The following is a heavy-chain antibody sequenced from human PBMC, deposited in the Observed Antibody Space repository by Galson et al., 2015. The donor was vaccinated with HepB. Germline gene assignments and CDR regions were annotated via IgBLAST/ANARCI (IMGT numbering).Heavy chain of an antibody. D-gene: IGHD3-16*01. CDR3: AKHYERQRALEY. Sequence: SLRLSCAPSGFIFNYHWMAWARQAPGKGLEWVASVSWDGSEEYYVDSVKGRFTISRDNARKSLSLQMKSLRAEDTAVYYCAKHYERQRALEYWGQGTLVTVSS. CDR1: GFIFNYHW. CDR2: VSWDGSEE. V-gene: IGHV3-7*01. J-gene: IGHJ4*02.